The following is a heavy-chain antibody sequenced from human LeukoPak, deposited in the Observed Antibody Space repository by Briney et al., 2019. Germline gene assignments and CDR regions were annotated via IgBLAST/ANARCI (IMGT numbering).Heavy chain of an antibody. CDR3: ARDSWGFDS. CDR1: GFTFRNYG. D-gene: IGHD3-16*01. J-gene: IGHJ4*02. Sequence: PGGSLRLSCATTGFTFRNYGMNWVRQAPGWGLEWVTFISYDGSNKYYADSVKGRLTISRDNSKKTVDLQMDSLRVEDTAVYYCARDSWGFDSWGQGALVTVSS. V-gene: IGHV3-30*03. CDR2: ISYDGSNK.